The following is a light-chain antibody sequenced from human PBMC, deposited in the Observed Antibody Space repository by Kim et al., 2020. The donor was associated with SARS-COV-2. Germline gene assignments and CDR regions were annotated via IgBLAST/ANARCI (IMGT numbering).Light chain of an antibody. Sequence: DIQMTQSPSSLSASVGDRVTITCQASQDIGKFLNWYQRKPGKPPKLLIFDASDLETGVPSRFSGSGSGTDFTFAISSLQPEDIATYYCQQYDAFPLTFGGGTKVEIK. CDR2: DAS. CDR3: QQYDAFPLT. CDR1: QDIGKF. V-gene: IGKV1-33*01. J-gene: IGKJ4*01.